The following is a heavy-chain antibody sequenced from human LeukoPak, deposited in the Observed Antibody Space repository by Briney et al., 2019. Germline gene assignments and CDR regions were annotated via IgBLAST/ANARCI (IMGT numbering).Heavy chain of an antibody. J-gene: IGHJ5*02. Sequence: ASVKVSCKASGYNFIGYYMHWLRQAPGQGLEWMGWINPDTGVTKYAQKFQGRVTMTRDTSMNTAYLELSRLTSDDTAVYYCARDEGDDGFCGGSSCYNWFDPWGQGTLVTVSP. V-gene: IGHV1-2*02. CDR1: GYNFIGYY. CDR3: ARDEGDDGFCGGSSCYNWFDP. D-gene: IGHD2-2*03. CDR2: INPDTGVT.